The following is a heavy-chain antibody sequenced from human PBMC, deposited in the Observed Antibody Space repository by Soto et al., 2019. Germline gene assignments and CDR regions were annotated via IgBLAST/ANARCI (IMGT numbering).Heavy chain of an antibody. CDR1: GFTFSTYA. V-gene: IGHV3-23*01. CDR2: VSSGGGT. Sequence: EVELLESGGGLVQPEGSLRLSCAASGFTFSTYAMGWVRQAPGKGREWVSVVSSGGGTHYADSVKGRFTVSRDNSKNTLSLKMNSLRADDADVYYCAKRRGAGGHFDYWGQGALVTVSS. J-gene: IGHJ4*02. D-gene: IGHD2-15*01. CDR3: AKRRGAGGHFDY.